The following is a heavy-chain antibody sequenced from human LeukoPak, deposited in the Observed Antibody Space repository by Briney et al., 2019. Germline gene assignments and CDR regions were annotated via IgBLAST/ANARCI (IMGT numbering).Heavy chain of an antibody. CDR3: ARTKPLDPFDF. CDR2: IYYSGNT. Sequence: SEALSLTCTVSGGSISSYYWSWIAQPPGKGLEWIGYIYYSGNTYYNPSLKSRVTISVDTSKNQFSLKVNSVTAADTAVYYCARTKPLDPFDFWGQGTLVTVSS. V-gene: IGHV4-59*01. CDR1: GGSISSYY. J-gene: IGHJ3*01.